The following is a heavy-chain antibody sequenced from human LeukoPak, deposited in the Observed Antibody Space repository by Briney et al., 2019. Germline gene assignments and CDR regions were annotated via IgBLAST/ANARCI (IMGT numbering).Heavy chain of an antibody. V-gene: IGHV4-34*01. CDR1: GGSFSGYY. Sequence: SETLSLTCAVYGGSFSGYYWSWIRQPPGKGLEWIGEINHSGSTNYNPSLKSRVTISVDTSKNQFSLKLSSVTAADTAVYYCARVVFHYYDSSFPYYFDYWGQGTLVTVSS. J-gene: IGHJ4*02. D-gene: IGHD3-22*01. CDR3: ARVVFHYYDSSFPYYFDY. CDR2: INHSGST.